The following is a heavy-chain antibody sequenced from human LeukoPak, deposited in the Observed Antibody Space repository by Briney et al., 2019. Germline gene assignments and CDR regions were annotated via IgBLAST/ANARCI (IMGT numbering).Heavy chain of an antibody. CDR2: LSYTGKT. J-gene: IGHJ4*02. V-gene: IGHV4-59*02. CDR1: GGSGSSDS. D-gene: IGHD2/OR15-2a*01. CDR3: SEGYFEPFDH. Sequence: SETLSLTCTVSGGSGSSDSWSWIRQRPGKGLEWIGCLSYTGKTDYNPSLKSRVSISLGSSNNHFSLKLTSVTAADTAVYYCSEGYFEPFDHWGQGIPVTVSS.